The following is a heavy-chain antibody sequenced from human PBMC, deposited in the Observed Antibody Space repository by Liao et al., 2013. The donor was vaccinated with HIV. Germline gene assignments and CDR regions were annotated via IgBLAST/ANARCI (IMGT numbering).Heavy chain of an antibody. D-gene: IGHD2-21*02. CDR2: IYETGFT. V-gene: IGHV4-30-4*08. CDR1: GGSLSSGDFY. J-gene: IGHJ4*02. CDR3: ARVQWWGLHPNHLDY. Sequence: QVQLQVSSPGLVKPSQTLSLTCTVSGGSLSSGDFYWSWIRQAPGKGLEWIGYIYETGFTDYNPSLKSRLTISEDTSKDQFSLRLTSVTAADTAVYYCARVQWWGLHPNHLDYWGQGILVSVSS.